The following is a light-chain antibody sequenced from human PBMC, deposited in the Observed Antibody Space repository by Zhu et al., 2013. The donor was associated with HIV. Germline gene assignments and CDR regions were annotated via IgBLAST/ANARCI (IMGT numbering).Light chain of an antibody. CDR3: QQSYTAPRT. V-gene: IGKV1-39*01. CDR2: SSS. CDR1: LGISPY. Sequence: DIQMTQSPSSLSASVGDRVTITCRASLGISPYLNWYQQKPGKVPKLLIYSSSTLQSGVPSRFSGSGSGTDFTLTISSLQPDDFATYYCQQSYTAPRTFGQGPRWKS. J-gene: IGKJ1*01.